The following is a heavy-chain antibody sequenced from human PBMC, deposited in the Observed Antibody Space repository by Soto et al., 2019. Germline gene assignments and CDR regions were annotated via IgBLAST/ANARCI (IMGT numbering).Heavy chain of an antibody. CDR3: AREGPYCTNGVCYRWDHPGPRNWFDP. J-gene: IGHJ5*02. Sequence: GASVKVSCKASGYTFTGYYMHWVRQAPGQGLEGMGWINPNRGGTNYAQKFQGRVTMTRDTSISTAYMELSRLRSNDTAVYYCAREGPYCTNGVCYRWDHPGPRNWFDPWGQGTLVTVSS. D-gene: IGHD2-8*01. CDR1: GYTFTGYY. CDR2: INPNRGGT. V-gene: IGHV1-2*02.